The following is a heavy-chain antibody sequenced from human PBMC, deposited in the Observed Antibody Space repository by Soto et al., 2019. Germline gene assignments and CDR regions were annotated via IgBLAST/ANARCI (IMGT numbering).Heavy chain of an antibody. D-gene: IGHD3-10*01. V-gene: IGHV3-30*18. CDR2: ISYDGSNK. Sequence: QVQLVESGGGVVQPGRSPRLSCAASGFTFSSYGMHWVRQAPGKGLEWVAVISYDGSNKYYADSVKGRFTISRDNSKNTLYLQMNSLRAEDTAVYYCAKDRAFDYWGQGTLVTVSS. J-gene: IGHJ4*02. CDR3: AKDRAFDY. CDR1: GFTFSSYG.